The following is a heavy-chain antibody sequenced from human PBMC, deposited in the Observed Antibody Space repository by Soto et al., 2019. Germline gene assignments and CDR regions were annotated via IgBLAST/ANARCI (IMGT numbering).Heavy chain of an antibody. CDR3: VRGGEAVHAFDY. Sequence: SETLSLTCTVSGGSLSSYYWSWIRQPPGKGLEWIGYIYYRGNTKYNPSLKSRLTISVDTSENQFSLKVSSVTAADTAVYYCVRGGEAVHAFDYWRRGTQVTVSS. D-gene: IGHD3-3*01. V-gene: IGHV4-59*01. CDR2: IYYRGNT. CDR1: GGSLSSYY. J-gene: IGHJ4*02.